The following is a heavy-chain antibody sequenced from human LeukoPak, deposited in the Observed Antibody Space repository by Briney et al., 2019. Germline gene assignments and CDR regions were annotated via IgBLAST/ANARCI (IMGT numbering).Heavy chain of an antibody. D-gene: IGHD3-22*01. CDR2: IYSGGAT. CDR3: ARERGGYYERNGYSDY. J-gene: IGHJ4*02. V-gene: IGHV3-66*01. CDR1: GITVSDNY. Sequence: PGGSLRLSCAASGITVSDNYMSWVRQAPGKGLEWVSVIYSGGATYYADSVKDRFTISRDSSKNTLYLQMNRLRAEDTAVYYCARERGGYYERNGYSDYWGQGTLVTVSS.